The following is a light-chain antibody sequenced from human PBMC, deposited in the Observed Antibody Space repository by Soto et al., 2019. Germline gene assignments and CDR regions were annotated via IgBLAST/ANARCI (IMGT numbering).Light chain of an antibody. V-gene: IGLV2-14*01. J-gene: IGLJ1*01. Sequence: QSALTQPASVSGSPGQSITISCTGTSSDVGGYHYVSWHQQHPGKAPKLTIYDVSSRPSGVSNRFSASKSGNTASLTISGLQAEDEADYYCTSYTSSGTYVFGTGTKLTVL. CDR2: DVS. CDR3: TSYTSSGTYV. CDR1: SSDVGGYHY.